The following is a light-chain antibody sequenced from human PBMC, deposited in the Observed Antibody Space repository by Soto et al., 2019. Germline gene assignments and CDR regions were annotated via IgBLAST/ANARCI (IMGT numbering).Light chain of an antibody. CDR2: KAS. Sequence: DIQMTQSPSTLSASVGDRVTITCRASQSISRWLDWYQQKPGKAPNLLISKASRLESGVPTRFSGSGSGTEFTLTISSLQPGDFAVYYCQQYNTCFPTFGQGTKLEIQ. V-gene: IGKV1-5*03. CDR3: QQYNTCFPT. CDR1: QSISRW. J-gene: IGKJ2*01.